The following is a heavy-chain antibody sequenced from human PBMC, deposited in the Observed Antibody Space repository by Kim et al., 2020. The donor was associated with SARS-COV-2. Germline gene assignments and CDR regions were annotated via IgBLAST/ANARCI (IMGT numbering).Heavy chain of an antibody. V-gene: IGHV3-30*04. CDR1: GFTFSSYA. J-gene: IGHJ4*02. CDR3: ARDPSAVAGIEYYFDY. CDR2: ISYDGSNK. Sequence: GGSLRLSCAASGFTFSSYAMHWVRQAPGKGLEWVAVISYDGSNKYYADSVKGRFTISRDNSKNTLYLQMNSLRAEDTAVYYCARDPSAVAGIEYYFDYWGQGTLVTVSS. D-gene: IGHD6-19*01.